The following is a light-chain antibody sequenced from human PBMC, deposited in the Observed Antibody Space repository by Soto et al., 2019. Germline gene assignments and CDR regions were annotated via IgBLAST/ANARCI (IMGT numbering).Light chain of an antibody. CDR1: ESIKFW. V-gene: IGKV1-5*01. J-gene: IGKJ1*01. CDR2: DAS. CDR3: QQYNNGWT. Sequence: DIQVTQSPSTLSESVLDRVTITCLASESIKFWLAWYQQKPGKAPKLLIYDASSLKGGVPSRFSGSGSGTEFTLTISSLQPDDFATYYCQQYNNGWTFGQGTKVDIK.